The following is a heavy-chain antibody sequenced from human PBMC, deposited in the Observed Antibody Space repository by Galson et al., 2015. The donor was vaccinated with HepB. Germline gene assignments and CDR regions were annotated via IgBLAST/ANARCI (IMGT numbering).Heavy chain of an antibody. D-gene: IGHD4-17*01. CDR1: GYTFTSYG. Sequence: SCKASGYTFTSYGISWVRQAPGQGLEWMGWISAYNGNTNYAQKLQGRVTMTTDTSTSTAYMELRSLRSDDTAVYYCARNYGDYVDWYFDLWGRGTLVTVSS. CDR2: ISAYNGNT. CDR3: ARNYGDYVDWYFDL. V-gene: IGHV1-18*01. J-gene: IGHJ2*01.